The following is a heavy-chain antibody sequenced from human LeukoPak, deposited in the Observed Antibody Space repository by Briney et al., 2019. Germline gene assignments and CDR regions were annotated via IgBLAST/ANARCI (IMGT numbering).Heavy chain of an antibody. Sequence: EASVKVSCKASGYTFTSYGLRWVRQAPGQGLAWMGWISAYNGNTNYAQKLQGRVTMTTDTSTSTAYMELRSLRSDDTAVYYCAREVYSSGWYVSYYMDVWGKGTTVTVSS. V-gene: IGHV1-18*01. CDR3: AREVYSSGWYVSYYMDV. J-gene: IGHJ6*03. CDR2: ISAYNGNT. CDR1: GYTFTSYG. D-gene: IGHD6-19*01.